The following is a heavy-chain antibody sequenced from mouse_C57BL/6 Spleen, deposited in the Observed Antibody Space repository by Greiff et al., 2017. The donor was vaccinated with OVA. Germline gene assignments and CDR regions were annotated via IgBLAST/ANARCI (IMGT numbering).Heavy chain of an antibody. Sequence: QVHVKQSGAELVKPGASVKLSCKASGYTFTEYTIHWVKQRSGQGLEWIGWFYPGSGSIKYNEKFKDKATLTADKSSSTVYMELSRLTSEDSAVYFCARHGLDSSGYVTWFAYWGQGTLVTVSA. D-gene: IGHD3-2*02. CDR1: GYTFTEYT. CDR2: FYPGSGSI. V-gene: IGHV1-62-2*01. CDR3: ARHGLDSSGYVTWFAY. J-gene: IGHJ3*01.